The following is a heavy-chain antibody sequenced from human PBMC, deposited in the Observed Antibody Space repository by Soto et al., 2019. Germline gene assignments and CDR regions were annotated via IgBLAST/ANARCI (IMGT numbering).Heavy chain of an antibody. Sequence: SVKVSCKASGGTFSSYAVSWVRQAPGQGLEWMGGIIPIFGTANYAQKFQGRVTITADKSTSTAYMELSSLRSEDTAVYYCARDRSGGAFDIWGQGTMVTVSS. CDR1: GGTFSSYA. J-gene: IGHJ3*02. CDR3: ARDRSGGAFDI. D-gene: IGHD3-10*01. CDR2: IIPIFGTA. V-gene: IGHV1-69*06.